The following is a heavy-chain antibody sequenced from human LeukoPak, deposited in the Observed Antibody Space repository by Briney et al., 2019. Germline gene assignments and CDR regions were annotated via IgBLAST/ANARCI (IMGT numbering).Heavy chain of an antibody. CDR3: AREDSYGPIYYYYGMDV. D-gene: IGHD5-18*01. Sequence: GGSLRLSCAASGFTFSSYAMSWVRQAPGRGLEWVSAISGSGGSTYYADSVKGRFTISRDNAKNTLYLQMNSLRAEDTAVYYCAREDSYGPIYYYYGMDVWGQGTTVTVSS. CDR2: ISGSGGST. J-gene: IGHJ6*02. CDR1: GFTFSSYA. V-gene: IGHV3-23*01.